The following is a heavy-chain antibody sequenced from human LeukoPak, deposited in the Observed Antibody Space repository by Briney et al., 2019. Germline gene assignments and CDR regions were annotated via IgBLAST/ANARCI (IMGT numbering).Heavy chain of an antibody. V-gene: IGHV1-46*01. CDR3: ARDHKPHYYDSSGYMGDY. J-gene: IGHJ4*02. CDR1: GYTFTSYY. CDR2: INPSGGST. Sequence: ASVKVSCKASGYTFTSYYMHWVRQAPGQGLEWMGTINPSGGSTSYAQKFRGRVTMTRDTSTSTVYMELGSLTSEDTAVYYCARDHKPHYYDSSGYMGDYWGQGTLVTVSS. D-gene: IGHD3-22*01.